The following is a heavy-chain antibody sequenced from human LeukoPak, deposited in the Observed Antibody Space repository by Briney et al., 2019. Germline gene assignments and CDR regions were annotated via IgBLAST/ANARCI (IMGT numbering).Heavy chain of an antibody. CDR2: INSDGSSI. D-gene: IGHD6-19*01. V-gene: IGHV3-74*01. Sequence: GGSLRLSCAASGFTFSSHWMHWVRQAPGKGLVWVSRINSDGSSISYADSVKGRFTISRDNAKNSLYLQMNSLRAEDTALYYCAKAIGRDSSGWYYFDYWGQGTLVTVSS. J-gene: IGHJ4*02. CDR1: GFTFSSHW. CDR3: AKAIGRDSSGWYYFDY.